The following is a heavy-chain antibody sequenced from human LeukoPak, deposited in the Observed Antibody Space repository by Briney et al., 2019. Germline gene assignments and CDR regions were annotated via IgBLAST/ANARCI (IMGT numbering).Heavy chain of an antibody. V-gene: IGHV3-23*01. CDR3: AAFPTTVVTPDYFDY. D-gene: IGHD4-23*01. CDR2: TSGSGGST. CDR1: GFTFSSYA. Sequence: GGSLRLSCAASGFTFSSYAMSWVRQAPGKGLEWVSATSGSGGSTYYADSVKGRFTISRDNSKNTLYLQTNSLRAEDTAVYYCAAFPTTVVTPDYFDYWGQGTLVTVSS. J-gene: IGHJ4*02.